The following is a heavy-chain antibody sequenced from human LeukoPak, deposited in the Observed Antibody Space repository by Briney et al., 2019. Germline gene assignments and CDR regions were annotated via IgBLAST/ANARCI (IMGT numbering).Heavy chain of an antibody. J-gene: IGHJ6*03. CDR3: ARVGTDYYDSSGYKFGYYYYMDV. CDR2: IYHSGST. CDR1: SYSISSGYY. Sequence: SETLSLTCSVSSYSISSGYYWGWIRQPPGKGLEWIGSIYHSGSTYYNPSLKSRVTISVDTSKNQFSLKLSSVTAADTAVYYCARVGTDYYDSSGYKFGYYYYMDVWGKGTTVTVSS. D-gene: IGHD3-22*01. V-gene: IGHV4-38-2*02.